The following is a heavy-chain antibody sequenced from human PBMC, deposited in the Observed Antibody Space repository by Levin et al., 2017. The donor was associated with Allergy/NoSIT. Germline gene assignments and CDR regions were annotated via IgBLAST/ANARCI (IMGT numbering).Heavy chain of an antibody. J-gene: IGHJ6*02. V-gene: IGHV3-21*01. D-gene: IGHD6-13*01. CDR2: ISSSSSYI. Sequence: PGGSLRLSCAASGFTFSSYSMNWVRQAPGKGLEWVSSISSSSSYIYYADSVKGRFTISRDNAKNSLYLQMNSLRAEDTAVYYCASVSSSWYNGYYYYYGMDVWGQGTTVTVSS. CDR1: GFTFSSYS. CDR3: ASVSSSWYNGYYYYYGMDV.